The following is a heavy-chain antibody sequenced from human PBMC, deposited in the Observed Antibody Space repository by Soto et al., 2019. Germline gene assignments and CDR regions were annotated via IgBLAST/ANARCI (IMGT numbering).Heavy chain of an antibody. V-gene: IGHV1-69*13. J-gene: IGHJ6*02. Sequence: ASVKVSCKASGGTFSSYAISWVRQAPGQGLEWMGGIIPFFGTANYAQKFQGRVTITADESTSTAYMELSSLRSEDTAVYYCARARTYYYDSSGPRTRNYYYYYGMDVWGQGTTVTVSS. D-gene: IGHD3-22*01. CDR1: GGTFSSYA. CDR2: IIPFFGTA. CDR3: ARARTYYYDSSGPRTRNYYYYYGMDV.